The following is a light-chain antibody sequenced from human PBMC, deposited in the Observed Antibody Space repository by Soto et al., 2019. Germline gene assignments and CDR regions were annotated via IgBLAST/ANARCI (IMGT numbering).Light chain of an antibody. J-gene: IGKJ1*01. Sequence: DIQMTQSPSTLSASVEDRVTVTCRASQSIGNWLAWYQQKPGKAPNLLIYKASTLESGAPSRFSGSGSGTEFIFTISSLQPDDSATYYCQQYSGTFGQGTKVDIK. CDR1: QSIGNW. CDR2: KAS. V-gene: IGKV1-5*03. CDR3: QQYSGT.